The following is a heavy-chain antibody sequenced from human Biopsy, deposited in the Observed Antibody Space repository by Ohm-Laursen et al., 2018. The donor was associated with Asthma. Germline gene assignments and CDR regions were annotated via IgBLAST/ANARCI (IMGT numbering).Heavy chain of an antibody. CDR3: ARKAGSCISRTCYSLDF. D-gene: IGHD2-2*01. CDR2: INSVFGTT. Sequence: VASVKVSCKSLGGTFNTYVIGWVRQAPGQGLEWMGGINSVFGTTTYPQKFQDRVTITADDSTSTVYMKLSSLRSEDTAVYYCARKAGSCISRTCYSLDFWGQGTLVTGSS. CDR1: GGTFNTYV. V-gene: IGHV1-69*13. J-gene: IGHJ4*02.